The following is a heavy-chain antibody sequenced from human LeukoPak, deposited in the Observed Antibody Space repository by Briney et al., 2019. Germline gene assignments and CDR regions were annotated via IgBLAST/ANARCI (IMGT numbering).Heavy chain of an antibody. V-gene: IGHV3-9*03. CDR1: GFTFDDYA. CDR3: AKGGSDCYNSHVDY. J-gene: IGHJ4*02. Sequence: GGSLTLSCAASGFTFDDYAMLWVRQAPGKGLVGVSYISWNSGSIAYADSVRGRRTISRDNHKDSLYLKMNSLRAQDLSVYYCAKGGSDCYNSHVDYCGQGTLATVSS. D-gene: IGHD5-24*01. CDR2: ISWNSGSI.